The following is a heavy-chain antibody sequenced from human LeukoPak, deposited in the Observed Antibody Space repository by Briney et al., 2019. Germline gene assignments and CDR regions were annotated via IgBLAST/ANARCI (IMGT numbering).Heavy chain of an antibody. CDR2: IKSKTDGGTT. Sequence: KPGGSLRLSCAASGFTVRNGWMSWVRQAPGKGLEWVGRIKSKTDGGTTDYAAPVKGRFTISRDYSKNTLYLQMNSLKTEDTAVYYCTTYNSRDAFDIWGQGTMVTVSP. J-gene: IGHJ3*02. D-gene: IGHD2/OR15-2a*01. CDR1: GFTVRNGW. CDR3: TTYNSRDAFDI. V-gene: IGHV3-15*05.